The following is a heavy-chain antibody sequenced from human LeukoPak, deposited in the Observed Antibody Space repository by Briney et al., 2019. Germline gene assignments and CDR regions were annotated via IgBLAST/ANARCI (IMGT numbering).Heavy chain of an antibody. CDR3: ALPVGATLADY. CDR2: ISGSGGST. CDR1: GFTFSGYA. Sequence: GGSLRLSCAASGFTFSGYAMSWVRQAPGKGLEWVSAISGSGGSTYYADSVKGRFTISRDNSKNTLYLQMNSPRAEDTAVYYCALPVGATLADYWGQGTLVTVSS. J-gene: IGHJ4*02. V-gene: IGHV3-23*01. D-gene: IGHD1-26*01.